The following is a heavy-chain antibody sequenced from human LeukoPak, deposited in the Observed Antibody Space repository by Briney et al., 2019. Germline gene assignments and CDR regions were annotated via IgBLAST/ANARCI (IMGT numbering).Heavy chain of an antibody. CDR3: ARDLGLTIFGVVKIDFDY. CDR1: GGSINSYY. CDR2: IYTSGST. D-gene: IGHD3-3*01. J-gene: IGHJ4*02. Sequence: ASETLSLTCTVSGGSINSYYWSWIRQPAGKGLEWIGRIYTSGSTNYNPSLKSRVTMSVDTSKNQFSLKLSSVTAADTAVYYCARDLGLTIFGVVKIDFDYWGQGTLVTVSS. V-gene: IGHV4-4*07.